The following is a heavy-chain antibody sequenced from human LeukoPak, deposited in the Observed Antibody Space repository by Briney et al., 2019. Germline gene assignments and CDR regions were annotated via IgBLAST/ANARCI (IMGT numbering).Heavy chain of an antibody. CDR1: GFPFSSYW. V-gene: IGHV3-7*01. J-gene: IGHJ4*02. CDR3: AREESVATGIDY. D-gene: IGHD5-12*01. CDR2: IKQDGSKK. Sequence: GGSLRLSCVASGFPFSSYWMTWVRQAPGKGLEWVANIKQDGSKKSYVDSVKGRFTISRDNAKNSLYLQMNSLRAEDTAVYYCAREESVATGIDYWGQGTLVTVSS.